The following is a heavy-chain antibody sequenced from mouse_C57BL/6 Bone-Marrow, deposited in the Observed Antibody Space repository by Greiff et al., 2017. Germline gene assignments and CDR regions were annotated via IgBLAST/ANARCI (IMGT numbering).Heavy chain of an antibody. Sequence: DVMLVESGGDLVKPGGSLKLSCAASGFTFSSYGMSWVRQTPDKRLEWVATISSGGSYTYYPDSVKGRFTISRDNAKNTLYLQMSSLKSEDTAMYYCARQKNEGYYAWFAYWGQGTLVTVSA. CDR3: ARQKNEGYYAWFAY. D-gene: IGHD2-3*01. V-gene: IGHV5-6*02. CDR1: GFTFSSYG. J-gene: IGHJ3*01. CDR2: ISSGGSYT.